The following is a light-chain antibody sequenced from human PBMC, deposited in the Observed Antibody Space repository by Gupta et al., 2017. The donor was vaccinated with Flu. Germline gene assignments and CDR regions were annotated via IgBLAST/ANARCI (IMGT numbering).Light chain of an antibody. Sequence: VTNYRTRSSSSIGAGYDVGWYQQRPESAPNLLIYSNSNRPSGAPARFSGSKSGTSAALAITRLQAEDEADYYWQSYDSSLSGLVFGGGTKLTVL. CDR2: SNS. CDR3: QSYDSSLSGLV. V-gene: IGLV1-40*01. J-gene: IGLJ2*01. CDR1: SSSIGAGYD.